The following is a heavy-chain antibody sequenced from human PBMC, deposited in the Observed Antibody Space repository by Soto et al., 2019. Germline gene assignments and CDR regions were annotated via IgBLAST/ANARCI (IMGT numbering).Heavy chain of an antibody. Sequence: QVQLVQSGAEVKKPGSSVKVSCKASGGTFSSYAISWVRQAPGQGLEWMGGIIPIFGTANYAQKFQGRVMITADESTSTAYMELSSLRSEDTAVYYCARESGATYPRIMSGVDVWGQGTTVTVSS. D-gene: IGHD3-16*01. V-gene: IGHV1-69*01. CDR3: ARESGATYPRIMSGVDV. CDR2: IIPIFGTA. J-gene: IGHJ6*02. CDR1: GGTFSSYA.